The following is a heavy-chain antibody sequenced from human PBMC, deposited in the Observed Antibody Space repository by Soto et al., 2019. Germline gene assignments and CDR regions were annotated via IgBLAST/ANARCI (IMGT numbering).Heavy chain of an antibody. CDR2: INHRGST. V-gene: IGHV4-34*01. Sequence: SETLSLTCAVYGGSFSGYYWSWIRQPPGKGLKWIGEINHRGSTNYNPSLKSRVTISVDTSKNQFSLKLSSVTAANSAVYYCARGGRITMVRGVILGWFDPWGQGTLVTVSS. J-gene: IGHJ5*02. CDR1: GGSFSGYY. CDR3: ARGGRITMVRGVILGWFDP. D-gene: IGHD3-10*01.